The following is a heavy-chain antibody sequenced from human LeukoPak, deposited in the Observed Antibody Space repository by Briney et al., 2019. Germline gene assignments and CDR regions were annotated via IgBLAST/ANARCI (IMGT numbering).Heavy chain of an antibody. CDR2: IYHSGST. CDR3: ARNCGGDCLYFDY. CDR1: GGSISSGGYS. J-gene: IGHJ4*02. V-gene: IGHV4-30-2*01. Sequence: PSETLSLTCAVSGGSISSGGYSWSWIRQPPGKGLEWIGYIYHSGSTYYNPSLKSRVTISVDRPKNQFSLKLSSVTAADTAVYYCARNCGGDCLYFDYWGQGTLVTVSS. D-gene: IGHD2-21*02.